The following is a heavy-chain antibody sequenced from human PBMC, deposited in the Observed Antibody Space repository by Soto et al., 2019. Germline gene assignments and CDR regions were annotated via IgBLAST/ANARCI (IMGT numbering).Heavy chain of an antibody. CDR1: GGSVSSGSYY. Sequence: ASETLSLTCTVSGGSVSSGSYYWSWIRQPPGKGLEWIGYIYYSGSTNYNPSLKSRVTISVDTSKNQFSLKLSSVTAADTAVYYCARDRYPGDYGMDVWGQGTTVTVSS. CDR2: IYYSGST. CDR3: ARDRYPGDYGMDV. J-gene: IGHJ6*02. D-gene: IGHD2-2*02. V-gene: IGHV4-61*01.